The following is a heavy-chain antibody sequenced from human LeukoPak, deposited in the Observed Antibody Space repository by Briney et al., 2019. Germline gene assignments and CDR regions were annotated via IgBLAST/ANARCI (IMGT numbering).Heavy chain of an antibody. Sequence: GGSLRLSCAASGFSFTHYPIHWVRQAPGKGLEWVAFIRYDASYQNYPDSVKGRFTISRDISKNTLYLQMNSLRAEDTAVYFCAKGGDRGNYYFDSWGQGSLVSVSS. CDR1: GFSFTHYP. J-gene: IGHJ4*02. D-gene: IGHD3-10*01. V-gene: IGHV3-30*02. CDR3: AKGGDRGNYYFDS. CDR2: IRYDASYQ.